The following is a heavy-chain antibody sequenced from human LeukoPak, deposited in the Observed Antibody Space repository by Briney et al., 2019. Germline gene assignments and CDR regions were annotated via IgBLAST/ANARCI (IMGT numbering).Heavy chain of an antibody. D-gene: IGHD3-22*01. J-gene: IGHJ4*02. V-gene: IGHV4-34*01. CDR1: GGSFSGYY. Sequence: SETLSLTCAVYGGSFSGYYWSWIRQPPGKGLEWIGEINHSGSTNYNPSLKSRVTISVDTSKNQFSLKLSSVTAADTAVYYCVIPHYYDSSGYLYYFDYWGRGTLVTVSS. CDR2: INHSGST. CDR3: VIPHYYDSSGYLYYFDY.